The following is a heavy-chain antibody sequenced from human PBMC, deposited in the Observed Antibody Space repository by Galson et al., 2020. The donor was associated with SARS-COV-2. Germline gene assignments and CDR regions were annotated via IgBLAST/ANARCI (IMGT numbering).Heavy chain of an antibody. CDR1: GFTFSSYG. J-gene: IGHJ4*02. D-gene: IGHD3-22*01. Sequence: GESLKISCAASGFTFSSYGMHWVRQAPGKGLEWGAVIWYDGSNKYYADSVKGRFTISRDNSKNTLYLQMNSLRAEDTAVYYCARDLGDSSGFPKYYFDYWGQGTLVTVSS. CDR2: IWYDGSNK. V-gene: IGHV3-33*01. CDR3: ARDLGDSSGFPKYYFDY.